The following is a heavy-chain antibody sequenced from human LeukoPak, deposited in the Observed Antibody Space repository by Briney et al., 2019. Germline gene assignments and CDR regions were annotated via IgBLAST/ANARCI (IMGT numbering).Heavy chain of an antibody. CDR1: RFTFSNYR. Sequence: PGGSLRLSCTASRFTFSNYRMSGVRQAPGKGLEWVANIKEDGSEKYYVDSVKGRFTISRDNAKNSLYLQMNSLRAEDTAVYYCARDYGVAGLFDPWGQGTLVTVSS. CDR3: ARDYGVAGLFDP. CDR2: IKEDGSEK. J-gene: IGHJ5*02. V-gene: IGHV3-7*01. D-gene: IGHD6-19*01.